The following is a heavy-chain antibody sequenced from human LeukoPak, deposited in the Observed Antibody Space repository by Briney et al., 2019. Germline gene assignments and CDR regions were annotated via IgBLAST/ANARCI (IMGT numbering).Heavy chain of an antibody. V-gene: IGHV1-2*02. Sequence: ASVKVSCKASGYTFTGYYMHWVRQAPGQGLEWMGWINPNNGGTNYAQKFQGRVTMTRDTSISTAYMELSRLRSDDTAVYYCARVDSRNYGRWFDPWGQGTLVTVSS. CDR3: ARVDSRNYGRWFDP. CDR1: GYTFTGYY. J-gene: IGHJ5*02. CDR2: INPNNGGT. D-gene: IGHD4-11*01.